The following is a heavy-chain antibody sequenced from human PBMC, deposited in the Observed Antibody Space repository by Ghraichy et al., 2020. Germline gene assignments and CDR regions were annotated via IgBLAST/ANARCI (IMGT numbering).Heavy chain of an antibody. V-gene: IGHV4-4*07. CDR1: GGSISSYY. D-gene: IGHD2-15*01. CDR3: AREVAPCSGGSCSSGDWFDP. J-gene: IGHJ5*02. Sequence: SETLSLTCTVSGGSISSYYWSWIRQPAGKGLEWIGRIYTSGSTNYNPSLKSRVTMSVDTSKNQFSLKLSSVTAADTAVYYCAREVAPCSGGSCSSGDWFDPWGQGTLVTVSS. CDR2: IYTSGST.